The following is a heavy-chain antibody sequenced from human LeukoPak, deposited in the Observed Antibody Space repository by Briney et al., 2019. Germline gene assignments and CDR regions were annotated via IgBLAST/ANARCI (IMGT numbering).Heavy chain of an antibody. CDR3: ARDLREATPDPYFDY. CDR2: ISAYNGNT. Sequence: RASVKVSCKASGYTFTSYGISWVRQAPGQGLEWMGWISAYNGNTNYAQKLQGRVTMTTDTSTSTAYMELRSLRSDDTAVYYCARDLREATPDPYFDYWGQGTLVTVSS. CDR1: GYTFTSYG. D-gene: IGHD5-12*01. J-gene: IGHJ4*02. V-gene: IGHV1-18*01.